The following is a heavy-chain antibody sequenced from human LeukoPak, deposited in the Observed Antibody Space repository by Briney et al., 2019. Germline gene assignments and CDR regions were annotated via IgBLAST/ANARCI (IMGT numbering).Heavy chain of an antibody. D-gene: IGHD3-22*01. CDR1: GGSISSNNYY. CDR3: ARHRYYYDSSGYYYQP. J-gene: IGHJ5*02. V-gene: IGHV4-39*01. CDR2: IYYSGST. Sequence: TSETLSLTCTVSGGSISSNNYYWGWIRQPPGKGLEWIGSIYYSGSTYYNPSLKSRVTISVDTSKNQFSLRLSSVTAADTAVYYCARHRYYYDSSGYYYQPWGQGTLVTVSS.